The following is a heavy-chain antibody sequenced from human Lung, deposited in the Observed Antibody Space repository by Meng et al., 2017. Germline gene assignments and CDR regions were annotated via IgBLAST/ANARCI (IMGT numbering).Heavy chain of an antibody. Sequence: QVQLQESGPGLVKPSQTLSLTCAVSGGSISSGGYYWSWIRQHPGKGLEWIGYTFYTGSAYYNPSLKSRVTITPDTSKNQFSLRLTSVTAADTAVYYCARAPDYGVGTWFDPWGQGTLDTVSS. CDR3: ARAPDYGVGTWFDP. CDR2: TFYTGSA. V-gene: IGHV4-31*11. CDR1: GGSISSGGYY. J-gene: IGHJ5*02. D-gene: IGHD4-17*01.